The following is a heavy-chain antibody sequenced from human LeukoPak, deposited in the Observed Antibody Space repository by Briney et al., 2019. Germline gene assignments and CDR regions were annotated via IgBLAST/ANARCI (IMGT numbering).Heavy chain of an antibody. CDR3: ARDQTIAVAGLGAFNI. CDR2: IIPIFGTA. Sequence: SVKVSCKASGGTFSSYAISWVRQAPGQGLEWMGGIIPIFGTANYAQKFQGRVTITADESTSTAYMELSSLRSEDTAVYYCARDQTIAVAGLGAFNIWGQGTMVTVSS. CDR1: GGTFSSYA. V-gene: IGHV1-69*01. J-gene: IGHJ3*02. D-gene: IGHD6-19*01.